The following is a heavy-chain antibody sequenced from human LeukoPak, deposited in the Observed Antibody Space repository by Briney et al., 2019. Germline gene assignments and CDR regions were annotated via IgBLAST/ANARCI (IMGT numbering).Heavy chain of an antibody. CDR2: TYYSGST. Sequence: SETLSLTRTVSGGSISSGDYYWSWIRQPPGKGLEWIGYTYYSGSTYYNPSLKSRVTISVDMSKNQFSLKLSSVTAADTAVYYCARDRGAYYYGSGSKYYFDYWGQGTLVTVSS. CDR3: ARDRGAYYYGSGSKYYFDY. J-gene: IGHJ4*02. CDR1: GGSISSGDYY. D-gene: IGHD3-10*01. V-gene: IGHV4-30-4*01.